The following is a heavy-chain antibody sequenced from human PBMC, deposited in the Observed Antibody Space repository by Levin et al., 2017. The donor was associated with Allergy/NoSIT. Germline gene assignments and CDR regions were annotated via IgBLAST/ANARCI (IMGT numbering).Heavy chain of an antibody. J-gene: IGHJ1*01. D-gene: IGHD3-16*01. CDR2: ITPSAGST. CDR3: LRKGYDDTGNAEFFRH. V-gene: IGHV1-46*01. CDR1: GYTLSDYY. Sequence: ASVKVSCKASGYTLSDYYIHWVRQAPGQGLEWMGRITPSAGSTGLAQKFRGRVTMTSDTSTSTVYMELSGLGSEDTAVYYCLRKGYDDTGNAEFFRHWGQGTLVIVSS.